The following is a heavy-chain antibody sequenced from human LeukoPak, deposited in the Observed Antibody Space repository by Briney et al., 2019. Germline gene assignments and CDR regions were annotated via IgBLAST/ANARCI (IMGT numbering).Heavy chain of an antibody. D-gene: IGHD6-6*01. J-gene: IGHJ3*02. V-gene: IGHV3-23*01. CDR3: AKLDSSSSYAFDI. CDR1: GFTFSSYA. CDR2: ISGSGGST. Sequence: GGPLRLSCAASGFTFSSYAMSWVRQAPGKGLEWVSAISGSGGSTYYADSVKGRFTISRDNSKNTLYLQMNSLRAEDTAVYYCAKLDSSSSYAFDIWGQGTMVTVSS.